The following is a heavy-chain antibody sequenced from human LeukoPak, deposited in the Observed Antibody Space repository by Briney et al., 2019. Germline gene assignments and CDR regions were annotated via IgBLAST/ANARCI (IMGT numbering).Heavy chain of an antibody. J-gene: IGHJ4*02. CDR3: TRVFVGDEYSSSGY. V-gene: IGHV3-74*01. D-gene: IGHD6-13*01. CDR2: INSDGRST. CDR1: GFTFSRYY. Sequence: PGGSLRLSCAASGFTFSRYYMHWVRQAPGKGLVWVSRINSDGRSTTYADSVRGRFTVSRDNAKNTLYLQMNSLKVEDTAMYYCTRVFVGDEYSSSGYWGQGTLVTDSS.